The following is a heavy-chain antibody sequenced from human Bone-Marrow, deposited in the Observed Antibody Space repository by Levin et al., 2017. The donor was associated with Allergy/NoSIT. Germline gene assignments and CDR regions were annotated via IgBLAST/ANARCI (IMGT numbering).Heavy chain of an antibody. V-gene: IGHV1-18*01. CDR2: VSVDNANR. CDR1: GYTFTRHG. J-gene: IGHJ4*02. CDR3: ARDERMTRVTFDL. Sequence: ASVKVSCKASGYTFTRHGISWVRQAPGQGLEWMGWVSVDNANRKYTQKFQGRVTMTTDTSTSTAYMELRSLTSDDTAMYYCARDERMTRVTFDLWGQGTLVTVSS. D-gene: IGHD4-17*01.